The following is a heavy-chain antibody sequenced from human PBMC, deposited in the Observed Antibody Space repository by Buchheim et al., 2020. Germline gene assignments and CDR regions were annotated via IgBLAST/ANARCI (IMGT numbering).Heavy chain of an antibody. J-gene: IGHJ6*02. CDR3: ARDRTADMVRGVIKYYYYYGMDV. D-gene: IGHD3-10*01. Sequence: EVQLVESGGGLVQPGGSLRLSCAASGFTFSSYWMSWVRQAPGKGLEWVANIKQDGSEKYYVDSVKGRFTISRDNAKNSLYLQMNSLRAEDTAVYYCARDRTADMVRGVIKYYYYYGMDVWGQGTT. V-gene: IGHV3-7*03. CDR1: GFTFSSYW. CDR2: IKQDGSEK.